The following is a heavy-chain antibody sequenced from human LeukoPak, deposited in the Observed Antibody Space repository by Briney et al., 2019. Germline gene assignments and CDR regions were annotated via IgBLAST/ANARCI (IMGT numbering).Heavy chain of an antibody. CDR3: AGDIRTTTYQAY. Sequence: GGSLILSCAASGFTFSSYAMSWVRQAPGKGLEWVSSISGSGDFTYYAESLKGRFTISRDNAKKSLYLQMDSLRAEDTAVYYCAGDIRTTTYQAYWGQGTLITVSS. J-gene: IGHJ4*02. D-gene: IGHD1-7*01. CDR1: GFTFSSYA. V-gene: IGHV3-21*01. CDR2: ISGSGDFT.